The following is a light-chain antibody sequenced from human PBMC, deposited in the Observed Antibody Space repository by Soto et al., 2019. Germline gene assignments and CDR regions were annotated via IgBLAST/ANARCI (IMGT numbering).Light chain of an antibody. CDR3: QQYNNWPFS. V-gene: IGKV3-15*01. J-gene: IGKJ5*01. CDR1: QSVSSY. CDR2: DVS. Sequence: EIVLTQSPATLSLSPGERATLSCRASQSVSSYLAWYQQKPGQSPRLLIYDVSSRATGVPSRFSGTGSETDFTLTISGLQSEDSAIYFCQQYNNWPFSFGQGTRLEIK.